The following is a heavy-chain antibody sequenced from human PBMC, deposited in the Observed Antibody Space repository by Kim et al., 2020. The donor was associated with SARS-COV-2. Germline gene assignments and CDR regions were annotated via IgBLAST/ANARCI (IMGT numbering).Heavy chain of an antibody. Sequence: GGSLRLSCAASGFTFSSYAMSWVRQAPGKGLEWVSAISGSGGSTYYADSVKGRFTISRDNSKNTLYLQMNSLRAEDTAVYYCAKDLGKSKWLRFARTPTILNGMDVWGQGTTVTVSS. CDR1: GFTFSSYA. D-gene: IGHD5-12*01. CDR3: AKDLGKSKWLRFARTPTILNGMDV. CDR2: ISGSGGST. J-gene: IGHJ6*02. V-gene: IGHV3-23*01.